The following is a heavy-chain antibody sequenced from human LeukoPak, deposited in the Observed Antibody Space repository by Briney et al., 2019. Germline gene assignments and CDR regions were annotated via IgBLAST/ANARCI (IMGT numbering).Heavy chain of an antibody. J-gene: IGHJ4*02. CDR1: GDTLTELS. CDR3: ATDIYGHDDY. Sequence: ASVKVSCKVSGDTLTELSMHWVRQAPGKGLEWMGRFDPEDGETIYAQKFQGRVTMTEDTSTDTAYMELSSLRSEDTAVYYCATDIYGHDDYWGQGTLVTVSS. V-gene: IGHV1-24*01. CDR2: FDPEDGET. D-gene: IGHD3-10*01.